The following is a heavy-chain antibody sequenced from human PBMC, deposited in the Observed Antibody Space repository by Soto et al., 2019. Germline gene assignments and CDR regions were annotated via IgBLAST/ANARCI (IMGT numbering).Heavy chain of an antibody. CDR3: ARVLTTPNQYCSSTSCSFDY. CDR1: GGSFSGYY. Sequence: LSLTCAVYGGSFSGYYWSWIRQPPGKGLEWIGEINHSGSTNYNPSLKSRVTISVDTSKNQFSLKLSSVTAADTAVYYCARVLTTPNQYCSSTSCSFDYWGQGTLVTVSS. V-gene: IGHV4-34*01. D-gene: IGHD2-2*01. CDR2: INHSGST. J-gene: IGHJ4*02.